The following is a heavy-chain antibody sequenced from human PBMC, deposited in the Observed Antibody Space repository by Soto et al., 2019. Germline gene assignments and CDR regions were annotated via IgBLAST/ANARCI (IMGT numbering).Heavy chain of an antibody. CDR3: AKDRESITMIVVVITTSAFDI. CDR2: ISGSGGST. Sequence: PGGSLRLSCAASGFTFSSYAMSWVRQAPGKGLGWVSAISGSGGSTYYADSVKGRFTISRDNSKNTLYLQMNSLRAEDTAVYYCAKDRESITMIVVVITTSAFDIWGQGTMVTVSS. J-gene: IGHJ3*02. D-gene: IGHD3-22*01. CDR1: GFTFSSYA. V-gene: IGHV3-23*01.